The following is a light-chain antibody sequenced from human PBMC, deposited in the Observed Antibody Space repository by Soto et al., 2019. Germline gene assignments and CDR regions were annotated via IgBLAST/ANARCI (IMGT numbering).Light chain of an antibody. CDR2: EVN. J-gene: IGLJ1*01. V-gene: IGLV2-14*01. CDR3: SSFSRSSTPYV. CDR1: SSDVGGYYY. Sequence: QSALTQPPSASGSPGQSVTISCTGTSSDVGGYYYVSWYQHHPGKAPKLMIFEVNSRPSGVSNRFSGSKSDNTASLTISGLQTEDEADYYCSSFSRSSTPYVFGTGTKLTVL.